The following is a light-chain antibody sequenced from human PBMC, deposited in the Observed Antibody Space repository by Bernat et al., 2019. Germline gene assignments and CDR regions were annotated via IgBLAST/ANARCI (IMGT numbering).Light chain of an antibody. V-gene: IGLV3-25*03. J-gene: IGLJ2*01. CDR1: ALPKQY. CDR2: KDS. CDR3: KSADSSGTHVV. Sequence: SYELTQPPSVSVSPGQTARITCSGDALPKQYAYWYQQKPGQAPVLVIYKDSERPSGIPERFSGSSSGTTVTLTISGVQAEDEADYYWKSADSSGTHVVFGGGTKLTVL.